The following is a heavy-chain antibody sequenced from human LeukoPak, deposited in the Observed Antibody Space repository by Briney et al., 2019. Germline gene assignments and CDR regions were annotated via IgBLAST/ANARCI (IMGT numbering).Heavy chain of an antibody. CDR3: ARGDRSLGWFDP. V-gene: IGHV1-69*04. D-gene: IGHD7-27*01. CDR2: IIPILGIA. J-gene: IGHJ5*02. CDR1: GGTFSSYA. Sequence: SVNVSCKASGGTFSSYAISWVRQAPGQGLEWMGRIIPILGIANYAQKFQGRVTITADKSTSTAYMELSSLRSEDTAVYYCARGDRSLGWFDPWGQGTLVTVSS.